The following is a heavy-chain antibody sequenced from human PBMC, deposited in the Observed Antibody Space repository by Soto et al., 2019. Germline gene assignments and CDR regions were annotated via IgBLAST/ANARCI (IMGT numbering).Heavy chain of an antibody. V-gene: IGHV1-69*01. CDR3: ARETPSTTAAYFYYGLDV. Sequence: QVQLVQSGAEVKKAGSSVKVSCKASGGTFSSYFINWVRQAPGQGLEWVGGIIPVFVKAYYAEKFQGRVTITADESTTTAYMELSSLRSNDTAVYYCARETPSTTAAYFYYGLDVWGQGTTVTVSS. CDR2: IIPVFVKA. D-gene: IGHD2-2*01. J-gene: IGHJ6*02. CDR1: GGTFSSYF.